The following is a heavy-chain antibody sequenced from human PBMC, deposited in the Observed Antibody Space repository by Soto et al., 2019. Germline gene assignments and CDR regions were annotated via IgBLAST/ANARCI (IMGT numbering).Heavy chain of an antibody. CDR2: IYWDNDK. Sequence: QITLKESCPTLVKPTQTLTLTCTFSGFSLSTSGVVVGWIRQPPGKALEWLELIYWDNDKRYSPSLKSRLAITKDTSKNHVVLTMTNMDPVDTDTYACAHSPGYSYASHWCQGALVTVSS. CDR1: GFSLSTSGVV. D-gene: IGHD5-18*01. J-gene: IGHJ4*02. CDR3: AHSPGYSYASH. V-gene: IGHV2-5*02.